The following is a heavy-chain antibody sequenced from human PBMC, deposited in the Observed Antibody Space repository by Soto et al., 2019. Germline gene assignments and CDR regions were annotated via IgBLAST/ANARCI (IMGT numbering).Heavy chain of an antibody. J-gene: IGHJ5*02. Sequence: TMSLTYPFSGFSISRGVYYWSWLRQHPGKGLEWIGYIYYGGSTYYNPSLKSRVTISVDTSKNQFSLKLSSVTAADTAVYYCARDQASRVDPWGQGTL. CDR3: ARDQASRVDP. V-gene: IGHV4-30-4*08. CDR2: IYYGGST. CDR1: GFSISRGVYY.